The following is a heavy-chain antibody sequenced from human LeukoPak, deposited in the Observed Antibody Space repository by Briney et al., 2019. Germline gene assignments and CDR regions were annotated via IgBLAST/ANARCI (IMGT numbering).Heavy chain of an antibody. CDR1: GYTFTSYG. J-gene: IGHJ4*02. CDR2: VSAYNGNT. Sequence: GASVKVSCKASGYTFTSYGISWVRQAPGQGLEWMGWVSAYNGNTNYAQKLQGRVTMTTDTSTSTAYMELRSLRPDDTAVYYCAREGLLWFGEPSPYDYWGQGTLVTVSS. D-gene: IGHD3-10*01. CDR3: AREGLLWFGEPSPYDY. V-gene: IGHV1-18*01.